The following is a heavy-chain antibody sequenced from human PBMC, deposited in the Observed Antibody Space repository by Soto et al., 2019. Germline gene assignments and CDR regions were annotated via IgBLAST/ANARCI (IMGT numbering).Heavy chain of an antibody. V-gene: IGHV4-30-4*01. CDR1: GVSISSGDYY. CDR2: IYYSGST. CDR3: ARALVRGLTWFDP. D-gene: IGHD3-10*01. J-gene: IGHJ5*02. Sequence: QVQLQESGPGLVKPSQTLSLTCTASGVSISSGDYYWSWIRQPPGKGLEWIGYIYYSGSTYYNPYLKSQVTVSLDTAKNQFPLKLSSVTAADTAVYYCARALVRGLTWFDPWGQGTLVTVSS.